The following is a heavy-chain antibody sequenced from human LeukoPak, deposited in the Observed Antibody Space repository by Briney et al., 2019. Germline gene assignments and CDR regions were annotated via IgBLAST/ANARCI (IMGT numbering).Heavy chain of an antibody. CDR2: INSDGSST. CDR1: GFTFSSYW. J-gene: IGHJ6*04. CDR3: VKVGISGASYYYGMDV. D-gene: IGHD1-26*01. Sequence: GGSLRLSCAASGFTFSSYWIHWVRQAPGKGLVWVSRINSDGSSTSYADSVKGRFTISRDNSKNTLYLQMSSLRAEDTAVYYCVKVGISGASYYYGMDVWGKGTTVTVSS. V-gene: IGHV3-74*01.